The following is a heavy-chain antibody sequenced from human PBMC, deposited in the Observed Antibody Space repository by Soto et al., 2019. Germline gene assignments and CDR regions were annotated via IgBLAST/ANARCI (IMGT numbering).Heavy chain of an antibody. J-gene: IGHJ4*02. CDR2: INPNSGGT. V-gene: IGHV1-2*02. CDR3: ARDNDILTGYYDY. D-gene: IGHD3-9*01. CDR1: GYTFTGYY. Sequence: AYVKCPCKASGYTFTGYYMHWVRQAPGQGLEWMGWINPNSGGTNYAQKFQGRVTMTRDTSISTAYMELSRLRSDDTAVYYCARDNDILTGYYDYWGQGTLVTVSS.